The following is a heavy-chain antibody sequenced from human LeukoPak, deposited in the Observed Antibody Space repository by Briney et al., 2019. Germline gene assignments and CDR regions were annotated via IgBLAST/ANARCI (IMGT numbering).Heavy chain of an antibody. D-gene: IGHD4-17*01. CDR2: IKSKTDGGTT. CDR1: GFTFSNAW. J-gene: IGHJ4*02. CDR3: TTDPIFLYGYGDYVGSTYYFDY. V-gene: IGHV3-15*01. Sequence: PGGSLRLSCAATGFTFSNAWMSWVRQAPGKGLEWVGRIKSKTDGGTTDYAAPVKGRFTISRDDSKNTLYLQMNSLKTEDTAVYYCTTDPIFLYGYGDYVGSTYYFDYWGQGTLVTVSS.